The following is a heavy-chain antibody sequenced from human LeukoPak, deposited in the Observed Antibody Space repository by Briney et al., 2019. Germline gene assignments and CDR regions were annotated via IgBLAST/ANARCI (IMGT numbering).Heavy chain of an antibody. Sequence: ASVTVSCMVSGYTLSQLSIHWVRQAPGKGVEWMGGFHPEDGETIYAQKFQGRVTMTEDTSTDTAYMDLRSLRPDDTAVYYCAATPTMTMIVVNILRFDSWGQGTLITVSS. J-gene: IGHJ4*02. CDR3: AATPTMTMIVVNILRFDS. CDR2: FHPEDGET. CDR1: GYTLSQLS. V-gene: IGHV1-24*01. D-gene: IGHD3-22*01.